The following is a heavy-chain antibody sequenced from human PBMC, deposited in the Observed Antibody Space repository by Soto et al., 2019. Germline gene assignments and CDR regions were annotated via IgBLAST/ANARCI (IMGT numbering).Heavy chain of an antibody. CDR1: GYTFTGYY. D-gene: IGHD1-26*01. CDR2: INPNSGAT. V-gene: IGHV1-2*02. J-gene: IGHJ4*02. Sequence: ASVKVSCKASGYTFTGYYIHWVRQAPGQGLEWMGWINPNSGATNQAQKFQGRVTMARDTSTSTAYMELSSLRSEDTAVYYCASLIVGATTYFDYWGQGTLVTVSS. CDR3: ASLIVGATTYFDY.